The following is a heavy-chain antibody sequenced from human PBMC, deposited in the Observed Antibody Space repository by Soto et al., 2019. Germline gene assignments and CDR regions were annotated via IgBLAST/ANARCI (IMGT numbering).Heavy chain of an antibody. CDR3: ARIPLEYSSSWFYYYGMDV. J-gene: IGHJ6*02. Sequence: SRPTLVNPTQTLTLTCTFSGFSLSTSGMCVSWIRQPPGKALEWLALIDWDDDKYYSTSLKTRLTISKDTSKNQVVLTMTNMDPVDTATYYCARIPLEYSSSWFYYYGMDVWGQGTTVTVSS. CDR1: GFSLSTSGMC. D-gene: IGHD6-13*01. V-gene: IGHV2-70*01. CDR2: IDWDDDK.